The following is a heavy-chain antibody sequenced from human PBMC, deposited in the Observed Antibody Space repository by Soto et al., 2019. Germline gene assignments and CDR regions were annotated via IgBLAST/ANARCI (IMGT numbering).Heavy chain of an antibody. J-gene: IGHJ6*02. CDR2: ISTNGGNT. D-gene: IGHD6-6*01. CDR1: GFTLSSYA. CDR3: VKGNFRPNDYGLDV. Sequence: GGSLRLSCSASGFTLSSYAMHWVRQAPGKGLEYVSAISTNGGNTYYADSVKGRFTISRDNSKNTLYLLMSSLRAEDTAVYYCVKGNFRPNDYGLDVWGQGTTVTVSS. V-gene: IGHV3-64D*08.